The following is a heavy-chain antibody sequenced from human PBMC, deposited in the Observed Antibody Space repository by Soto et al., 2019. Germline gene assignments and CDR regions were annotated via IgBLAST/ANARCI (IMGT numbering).Heavy chain of an antibody. D-gene: IGHD3-16*02. CDR1: GGSVSNGGFH. V-gene: IGHV4-31*03. CDR2: IFYGGST. Sequence: QVQLQESGPGLVKPSQTLSLSCTVSGGSVSNGGFHWSWIRQRPGKGLEWIGNIFYGGSTYYNPSLKSRVTISIDTSKNQFSLKLTSVTAADTSTYYCASHRRSVWGSYRPPFDYWGQGTLVIVSS. J-gene: IGHJ4*02. CDR3: ASHRRSVWGSYRPPFDY.